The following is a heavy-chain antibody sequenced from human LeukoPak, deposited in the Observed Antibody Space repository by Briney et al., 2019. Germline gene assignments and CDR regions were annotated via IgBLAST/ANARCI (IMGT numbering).Heavy chain of an antibody. CDR1: GCSFSSYA. V-gene: IGHV3-23*01. Sequence: GGSLRLSCAAAGCSFSSYAMSCVLHAPRKGMEWVSAISGSGGSTYYADSVKGRFTISRDNSKNTLYLQMTSLRAEYTAVYYCAKSSFDILTGYYNPAASHFDYWGQGTLVTVSS. J-gene: IGHJ4*02. CDR2: ISGSGGST. D-gene: IGHD3-9*01. CDR3: AKSSFDILTGYYNPAASHFDY.